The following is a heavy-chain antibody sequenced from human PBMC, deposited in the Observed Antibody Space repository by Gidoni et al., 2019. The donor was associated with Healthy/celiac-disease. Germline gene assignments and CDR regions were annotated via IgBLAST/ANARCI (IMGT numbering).Heavy chain of an antibody. Sequence: HVQLQQSGAGLLKPSATLTLTCEVHGRSFSGYYWSCIRQPPGKGLEWIGEIKHSESTNYNPPLKSRVTISVDTSKNQFSLKLSSVTAADTAVYYCARGSLSSGYYDGYRSGPYYFDYWGQGTLVTVSS. CDR3: ARGSLSSGYYDGYRSGPYYFDY. J-gene: IGHJ4*02. V-gene: IGHV4-34*01. CDR2: IKHSEST. D-gene: IGHD3-22*01. CDR1: GRSFSGYY.